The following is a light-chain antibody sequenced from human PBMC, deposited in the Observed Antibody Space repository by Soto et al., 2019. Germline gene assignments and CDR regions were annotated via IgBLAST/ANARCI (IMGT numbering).Light chain of an antibody. CDR1: SSDVGSYNL. Sequence: QSVLTQPASVSGSPGQSITISCTGTSSDVGSYNLVSWYQQHPGKAPKLMIYEVSKRPSGVPDRFSGSKSGNTASLTVSGLQAEDEADYYCSSYAGSKGVFGTGTKLTVL. CDR3: SSYAGSKGV. CDR2: EVS. J-gene: IGLJ1*01. V-gene: IGLV2-14*02.